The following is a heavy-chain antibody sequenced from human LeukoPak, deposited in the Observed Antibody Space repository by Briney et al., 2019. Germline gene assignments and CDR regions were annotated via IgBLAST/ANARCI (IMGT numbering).Heavy chain of an antibody. CDR1: GFTFSNAW. D-gene: IGHD3-10*01. J-gene: IGHJ4*02. CDR2: IKSKTDGWTT. V-gene: IGHV3-15*01. CDR3: TTWFGEFFDY. Sequence: GGSLRLSCAASGFTFSNAWMSWVRQAPGKGLEWVGRIKSKTDGWTTDYAAPVKGRFTISRDDSKNTLYLQMNSLKTEDTAVYYCTTWFGEFFDYWGQGTLVTVSS.